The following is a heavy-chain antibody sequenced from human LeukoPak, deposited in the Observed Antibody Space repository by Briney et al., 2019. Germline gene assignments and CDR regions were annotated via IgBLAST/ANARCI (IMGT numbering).Heavy chain of an antibody. J-gene: IGHJ3*02. V-gene: IGHV3-30*04. CDR2: ISYDGSNK. Sequence: PGGSLRLSCAASGFTFSSYAMHWVRQAPGKGLEWVAVISYDGSNKYYADSVKGRFTISRDNSKSTLYLQMNSLRAEDTAVYYCARDLFKDGYNYGELAFDIWGQGTMVTVSS. D-gene: IGHD5-24*01. CDR3: ARDLFKDGYNYGELAFDI. CDR1: GFTFSSYA.